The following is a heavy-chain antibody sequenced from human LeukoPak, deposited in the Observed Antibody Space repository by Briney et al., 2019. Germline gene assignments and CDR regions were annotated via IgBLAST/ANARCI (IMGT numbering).Heavy chain of an antibody. CDR2: ISYDGSNK. D-gene: IGHD4-17*01. J-gene: IGHJ4*02. CDR3: ARDQGVTTYFDY. V-gene: IGHV3-30*03. CDR1: GFTFSSYG. Sequence: PGGSLRLSCAASGFTFSSYGMHWVRQAPGKGLEWVAVISYDGSNKYYADSVKGRFTISRDNSKNTLYLQMNSLRAEDTAVYYCARDQGVTTYFDYWGQGALVTVSS.